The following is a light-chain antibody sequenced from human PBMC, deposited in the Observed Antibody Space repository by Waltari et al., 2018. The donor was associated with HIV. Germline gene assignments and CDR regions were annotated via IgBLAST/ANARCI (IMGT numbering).Light chain of an antibody. V-gene: IGLV1-51*01. Sequence: QSVLTQPPSVSAAPGQRVTISCSGCSSNIGYNYVSWYQQRPGTAPKLLLYDNNKRPSGIPDRFSGSKPVSSATLGITGLQTGDEADYYCGTWDSSLSAGVFGGGTKLTVL. CDR3: GTWDSSLSAGV. J-gene: IGLJ2*01. CDR2: DNN. CDR1: SSNIGYNY.